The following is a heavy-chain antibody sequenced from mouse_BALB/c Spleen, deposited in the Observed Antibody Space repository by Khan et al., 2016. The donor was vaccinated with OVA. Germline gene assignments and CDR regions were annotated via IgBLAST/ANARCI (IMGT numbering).Heavy chain of an antibody. CDR2: IYYSGTV. CDR3: ARDYGSLYWFFDV. CDR1: GISITSGNYR. D-gene: IGHD1-1*01. J-gene: IGHJ1*01. V-gene: IGHV3-5*02. Sequence: EVQLVESGPGLVKPSQTVSLTCTVTGISITSGNYRWSWIRQFPGNKLEWIGNIYYSGTVTYNPSLTSRTTITRDPSKNQFFLEMNSLTAEDPATYYCARDYGSLYWFFDVWGAGTTVTVSS.